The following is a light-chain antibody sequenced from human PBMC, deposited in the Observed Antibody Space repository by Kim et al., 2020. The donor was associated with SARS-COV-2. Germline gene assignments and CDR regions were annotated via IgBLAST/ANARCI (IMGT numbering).Light chain of an antibody. Sequence: SSELTQDPAVSVALGQTVRITCQVDSLRSYYATWYQQKPGQAPILVIYGKNNRPSGIPDRFSGSSSGNTASLTITGTQAGDEADYYCNSRDSNNNVLFGGGTRLTVL. CDR3: NSRDSNNNVL. J-gene: IGLJ2*01. CDR1: SLRSYY. V-gene: IGLV3-19*01. CDR2: GKN.